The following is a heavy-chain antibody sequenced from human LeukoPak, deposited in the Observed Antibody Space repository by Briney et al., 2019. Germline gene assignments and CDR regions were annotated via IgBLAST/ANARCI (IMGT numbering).Heavy chain of an antibody. J-gene: IGHJ4*02. Sequence: SVKVSCKASGGTFSSYAISWVRQAPGQGLEWMGGIIPIFGTANYAQKFQGRVTITADESTSTAYMELSSLRSEDTAVYYCASLGIAADLFDYWGQGTLVTVSS. CDR3: ASLGIAADLFDY. CDR2: IIPIFGTA. D-gene: IGHD6-13*01. CDR1: GGTFSSYA. V-gene: IGHV1-69*13.